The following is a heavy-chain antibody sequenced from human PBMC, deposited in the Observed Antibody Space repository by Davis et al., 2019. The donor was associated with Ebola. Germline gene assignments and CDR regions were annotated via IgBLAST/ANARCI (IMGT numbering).Heavy chain of an antibody. Sequence: MPSETLSLTCTVSGVSFSSSYWRWIRQPPGKGLEWIGYIYYSGSTYYTPSLKSRKTISVDTSKHSFSLTLRPMNAPDTAESYFSCCPFLQWAFAYWRQG. D-gene: IGHD3-3*01. V-gene: IGHV4-59*01. J-gene: IGHJ4*02. CDR1: GVSFSSSY. CDR3: SCCPFLQWAFAY. CDR2: IYYSGST.